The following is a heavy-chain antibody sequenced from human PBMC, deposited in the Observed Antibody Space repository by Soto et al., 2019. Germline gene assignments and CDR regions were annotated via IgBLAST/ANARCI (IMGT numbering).Heavy chain of an antibody. V-gene: IGHV3-48*01. CDR1: GFTFSTYS. Sequence: EVQLVESGGGLVQPGGSLRLSCAASGFTFSTYSMNWVRQAPGKGLEWLSYITGSGTPIYYADSVRGRFTISRDNAKNSLYLQMNSLRAEDTAVYYCARSTGAIDYWGQGTLVTVSS. CDR2: ITGSGTPI. CDR3: ARSTGAIDY. J-gene: IGHJ4*02. D-gene: IGHD4-17*01.